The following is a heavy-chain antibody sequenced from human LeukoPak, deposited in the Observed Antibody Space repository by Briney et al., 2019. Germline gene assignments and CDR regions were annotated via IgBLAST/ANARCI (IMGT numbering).Heavy chain of an antibody. D-gene: IGHD3-22*01. Sequence: GGSLRLSCAASGFTFSSYGMHWVRQAPGKGLEWVAVIWYDGSNKYYADSVKGRFTISRDNSKNTLYLQMNSLRAEDTAVYYCAIEFYYYDSSGYYREEGAFDIWGQGTMVTVSS. J-gene: IGHJ3*02. V-gene: IGHV3-33*01. CDR2: IWYDGSNK. CDR3: AIEFYYYDSSGYYREEGAFDI. CDR1: GFTFSSYG.